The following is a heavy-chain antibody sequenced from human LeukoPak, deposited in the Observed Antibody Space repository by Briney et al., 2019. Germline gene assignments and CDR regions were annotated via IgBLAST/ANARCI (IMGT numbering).Heavy chain of an antibody. V-gene: IGHV4-30-4*08. CDR2: IYYSGSA. D-gene: IGHD3-3*01. CDR1: GGSISSGDYY. J-gene: IGHJ5*02. CDR3: ASSYYDFWSGYPNWFDP. Sequence: SETLSLTCTVSGGSISSGDYYWSWIRQPPGKGLEWIGYIYYSGSAYYNPSLKSRVTISVDTSKNQFSLKLGSVTAADTAVYYCASSYYDFWSGYPNWFDPWGQGTLVTVSS.